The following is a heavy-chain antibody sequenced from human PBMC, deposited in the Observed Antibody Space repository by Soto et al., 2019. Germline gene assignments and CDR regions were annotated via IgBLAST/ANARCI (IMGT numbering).Heavy chain of an antibody. V-gene: IGHV3-21*01. CDR2: ISSSSSDI. CDR1: GFTFSTYS. D-gene: IGHD1-26*01. CDR3: ARVLGGSYYYFDY. J-gene: IGHJ4*02. Sequence: GGSLRLSCAASGFTFSTYSMNWVRQAPGKGLEWVSSISSSSSDIYYADSVKGRLTISRDNAKNSLYLQMNSLRAEDTAVYYCARVLGGSYYYFDYWGQGTLVTVSS.